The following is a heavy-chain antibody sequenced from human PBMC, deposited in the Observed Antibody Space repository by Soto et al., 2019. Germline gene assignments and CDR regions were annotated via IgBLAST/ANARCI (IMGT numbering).Heavy chain of an antibody. CDR2: IGGRDGAT. V-gene: IGHV3-23*01. Sequence: EVQLLESGGGLVQPGGSLRLSCAASGFTFSSFVMGWVRQAPGKGLEWVSAIGGRDGATYYPDSVKGRFTISRDNSRNTLYLRMNSLRVDATAVYYCAKRRGEGFFAYWGQGTLVTVSS. CDR1: GFTFSSFV. J-gene: IGHJ4*02. CDR3: AKRRGEGFFAY. D-gene: IGHD3-16*01.